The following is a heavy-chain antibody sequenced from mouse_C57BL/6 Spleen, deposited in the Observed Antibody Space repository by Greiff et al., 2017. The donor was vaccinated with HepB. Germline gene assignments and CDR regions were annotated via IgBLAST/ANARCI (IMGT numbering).Heavy chain of an antibody. CDR3: ARTDLMDY. CDR1: GYAFSSYW. CDR2: IYPGDGDT. J-gene: IGHJ4*01. Sequence: VKLMESGAELVKPGASVKISCKASGYAFSSYWMNWVKQRPGKGLEWIGQIYPGDGDTNYNGKFKGKATLTADKSSSTAYMQLSSLTSEDSAVYFCARTDLMDYWGQGTSVTVSS. V-gene: IGHV1-80*01.